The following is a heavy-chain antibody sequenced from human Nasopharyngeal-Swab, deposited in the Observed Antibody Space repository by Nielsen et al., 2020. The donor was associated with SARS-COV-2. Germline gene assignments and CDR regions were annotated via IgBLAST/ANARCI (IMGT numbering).Heavy chain of an antibody. CDR1: GGSTSSYY. Sequence: SETLSLTCTVSGGSTSSYYWSWIRQPPGKGLEWIGYIYYSGSTNYNPSLKSRVTISVDTSKNQFSLKLSSVTAADTAVYYCARGVSGWYAIDYWGQGTLVTVSS. V-gene: IGHV4-59*01. D-gene: IGHD6-19*01. CDR3: ARGVSGWYAIDY. J-gene: IGHJ4*02. CDR2: IYYSGST.